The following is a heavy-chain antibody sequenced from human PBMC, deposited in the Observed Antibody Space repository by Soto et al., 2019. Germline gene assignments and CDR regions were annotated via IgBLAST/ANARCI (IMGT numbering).Heavy chain of an antibody. CDR3: ASNYYDSSGYYYGSDY. V-gene: IGHV4-34*01. Sequence: SETLSLTCAVYGGSFSGYYWSWIRQPPGKGLEWIGEINHSGSTNYNPSLKSRVTISVDTSKNQFSLKLSSVTAADTAVYYCASNYYDSSGYYYGSDYWGQGTLVTVSS. D-gene: IGHD3-22*01. J-gene: IGHJ4*02. CDR1: GGSFSGYY. CDR2: INHSGST.